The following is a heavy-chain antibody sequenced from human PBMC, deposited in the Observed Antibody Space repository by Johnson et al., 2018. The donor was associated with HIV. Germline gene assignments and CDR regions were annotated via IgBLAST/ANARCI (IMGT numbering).Heavy chain of an antibody. CDR1: RFTFSDYY. Sequence: QVLLVESGGGLVKPGGSLRLSCAASRFTFSDYYMSWIRQTPGKGLEWVAVISYDGSNKYYADSMKGRFTISRDNAKNSLYLHMNSLRAEDTAVYYCARDRVGATAFDIWGQGTMVTVSS. D-gene: IGHD1-26*01. CDR2: ISYDGSNK. CDR3: ARDRVGATAFDI. V-gene: IGHV3-11*04. J-gene: IGHJ3*02.